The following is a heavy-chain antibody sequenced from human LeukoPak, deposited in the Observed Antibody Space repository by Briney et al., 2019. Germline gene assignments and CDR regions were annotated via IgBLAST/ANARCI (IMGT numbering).Heavy chain of an antibody. V-gene: IGHV4-34*01. CDR3: ARRRIVVVPAAIPRGRNYYMDV. D-gene: IGHD2-2*01. CDR1: GGSFSGYY. CDR2: INHSGST. J-gene: IGHJ6*03. Sequence: ASETLSLTCAVYGGSFSGYYWSWIRQPPGKGLEWIGEINHSGSTNYNPSLKSRVTISVDTSKNQFSLKLSSVTAADTAVYYCARRRIVVVPAAIPRGRNYYMDVWGKGTTVTVSS.